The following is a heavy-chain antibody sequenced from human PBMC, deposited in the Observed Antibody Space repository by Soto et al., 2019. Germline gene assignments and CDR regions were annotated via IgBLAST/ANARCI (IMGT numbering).Heavy chain of an antibody. Sequence: QVQLVESGGGVVQPGRSLRLSCAASGFTFSSYAMHWVRQAPGKGLEWVAVISYDGSNKYYADSVKGRFTISRDNSKNTLYLQMNSLRAEDTAVYYCARGEAIQLWLRYYGMDVWGQGTTVTVSS. CDR2: ISYDGSNK. J-gene: IGHJ6*02. V-gene: IGHV3-30-3*01. D-gene: IGHD5-18*01. CDR3: ARGEAIQLWLRYYGMDV. CDR1: GFTFSSYA.